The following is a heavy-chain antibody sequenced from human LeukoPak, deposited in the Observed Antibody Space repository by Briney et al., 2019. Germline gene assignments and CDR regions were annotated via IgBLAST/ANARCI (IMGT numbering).Heavy chain of an antibody. CDR3: ARDSSGWGYY. CDR1: GYSISSGYF. V-gene: IGHV4-38-2*02. J-gene: IGHJ4*02. D-gene: IGHD6-19*01. Sequence: PSETLSLTCTVSGYSISSGYFWGWIRQHPGKGLEWIGSISHSGSSYYNPSLKSRVTISVDTSKNQFSLKVSSVTAADTAVYYCARDSSGWGYYWGQGTLVTVSS. CDR2: ISHSGSS.